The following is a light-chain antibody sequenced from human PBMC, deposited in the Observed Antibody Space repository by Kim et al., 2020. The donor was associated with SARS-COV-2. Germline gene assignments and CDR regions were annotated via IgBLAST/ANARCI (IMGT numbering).Light chain of an antibody. Sequence: QSVLTQPASVSGSPGQSINISCTGTSSDIGGYNYVSWYQQYPGKAPKLMIYDVSKRPSGVSDRFSGSKSGNTASLTISGLQAEDEADYHCSSYTLNRTVLFGGGTQLTVL. J-gene: IGLJ2*01. V-gene: IGLV2-14*03. CDR1: SSDIGGYNY. CDR3: SSYTLNRTVL. CDR2: DVS.